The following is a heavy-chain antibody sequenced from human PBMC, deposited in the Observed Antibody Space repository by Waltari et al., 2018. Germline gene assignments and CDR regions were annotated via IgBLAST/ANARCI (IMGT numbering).Heavy chain of an antibody. J-gene: IGHJ4*02. V-gene: IGHV3-23*03. D-gene: IGHD6-13*01. CDR2: IYSGGST. CDR1: GFTFSSYA. CDR3: AKAPAAGMGGYFDY. Sequence: EVQLLESGGGLVQPGVSLRLSCAASGFTFSSYAMSWVLQAPGKGMEWVSVIYSGGSTYDADAGKGRCTISRDNSKNTLYLQRNSLRAEDTAVYYCAKAPAAGMGGYFDYGGQGTLVTVSS.